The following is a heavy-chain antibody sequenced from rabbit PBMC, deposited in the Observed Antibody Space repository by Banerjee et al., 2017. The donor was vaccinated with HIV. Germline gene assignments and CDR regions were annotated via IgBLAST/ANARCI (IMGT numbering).Heavy chain of an antibody. J-gene: IGHJ4*01. CDR3: ARGGDFYTVGDL. D-gene: IGHD2-1*01. Sequence: WAKGRFTISKTSSTTVTLQMTSLTAADTATYFCARGGDFYTVGDLWGPGTLVTVS. V-gene: IGHV1S40*01.